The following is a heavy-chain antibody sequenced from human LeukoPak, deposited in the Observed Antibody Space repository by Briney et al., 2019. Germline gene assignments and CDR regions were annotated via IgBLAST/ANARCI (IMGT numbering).Heavy chain of an antibody. CDR1: GGSISSYY. J-gene: IGHJ3*02. CDR2: IYYSGST. V-gene: IGHV4-59*12. D-gene: IGHD3-10*01. Sequence: PSETLSLTCTVSGGSISSYYWSWIRQTPGKGLEWIGYIYYSGSTNFNPSLKSRVTISVDTSRNQFSLKLNSVTAADTAVYYCAKSNGYGLVGIWGQGTMVTVSS. CDR3: AKSNGYGLVGI.